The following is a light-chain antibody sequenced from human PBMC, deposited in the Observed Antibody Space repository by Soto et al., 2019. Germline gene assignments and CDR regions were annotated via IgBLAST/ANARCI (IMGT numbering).Light chain of an antibody. J-gene: IGKJ2*01. CDR3: QQYNNWPYT. V-gene: IGKV3-15*01. CDR1: QSVSSN. CDR2: DAS. Sequence: EIVMTQSPATLSVSPGERAALSCRASQSVSSNFAWYRQKPGQAPRLLIYDASTRATGVPARFSGSGSGTDFTLTISSLQSEDFAVYYCQQYNNWPYTFGQGTKLEIQ.